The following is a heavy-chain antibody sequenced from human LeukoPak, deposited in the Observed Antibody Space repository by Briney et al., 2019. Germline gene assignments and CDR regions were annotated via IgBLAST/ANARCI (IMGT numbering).Heavy chain of an antibody. Sequence: SETLSLTCTVSGGSISSGDYYWSWIRQPPGKGLEWIGYIYYSGSTYYNPSLKSRVTISVDTSKNQFSLKLYSVTAADTAVYYCAREQYCSGGSCYGTIDNWGQGTLVTVSS. D-gene: IGHD2-15*01. CDR3: AREQYCSGGSCYGTIDN. V-gene: IGHV4-30-4*01. CDR2: IYYSGST. CDR1: GGSISSGDYY. J-gene: IGHJ4*02.